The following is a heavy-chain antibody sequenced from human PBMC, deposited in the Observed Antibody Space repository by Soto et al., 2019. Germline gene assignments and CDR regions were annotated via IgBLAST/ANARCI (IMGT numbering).Heavy chain of an antibody. CDR2: IYYSGST. D-gene: IGHD2-2*01. CDR3: ARARIVVVPAGMLDYYYGMDV. V-gene: IGHV4-61*01. CDR1: GGSVSSGSYY. Sequence: SETLSLTCTVSGGSVSSGSYYWSWIRQPPGKGLEWIGYIYYSGSTNYNPSLKSRVTISVDTSKNQFSLKLSSVTAADTAVYYCARARIVVVPAGMLDYYYGMDVWGQGTTVTVSS. J-gene: IGHJ6*02.